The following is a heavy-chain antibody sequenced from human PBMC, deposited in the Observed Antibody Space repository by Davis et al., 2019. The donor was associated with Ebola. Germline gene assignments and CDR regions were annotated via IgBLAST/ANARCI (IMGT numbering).Heavy chain of an antibody. J-gene: IGHJ6*02. D-gene: IGHD5-12*01. V-gene: IGHV3-13*04. CDR3: SREVSGYDSPYYQMDV. CDR2: IDPSGDT. CDR1: GFTVSSYD. Sequence: GGSLRLSCPASGFTVSSYDMHWVRQGTGQGLEWVSSIDPSGDTYYPDSVKGRFTISRDGAKNSLYLQMNSLRDGDTAVYYCSREVSGYDSPYYQMDVWGQGTAVTVSS.